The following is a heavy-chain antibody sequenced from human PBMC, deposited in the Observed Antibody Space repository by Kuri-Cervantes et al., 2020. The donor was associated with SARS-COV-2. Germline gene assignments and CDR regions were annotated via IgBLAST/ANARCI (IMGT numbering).Heavy chain of an antibody. J-gene: IGHJ6*02. Sequence: SETLSLTCAVYGGSFSGYYWSWIRQPSGKGLEWIGEINHSGSTNYNPSLKSRVTISVDTSKNQFSLKLSSVTAADTAVYYCARGLDPGYGGGWSPYFYGIDVWARGTAVTVSS. CDR1: GGSFSGYY. V-gene: IGHV4-34*01. CDR2: INHSGST. CDR3: ARGLDPGYGGGWSPYFYGIDV. D-gene: IGHD6-19*01.